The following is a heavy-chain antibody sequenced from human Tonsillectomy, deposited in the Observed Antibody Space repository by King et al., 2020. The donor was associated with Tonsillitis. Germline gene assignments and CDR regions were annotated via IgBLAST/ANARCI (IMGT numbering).Heavy chain of an antibody. V-gene: IGHV1-69*12. CDR3: AKRTHGRVGGVVVTPRDYHAMDF. Sequence: QLVQSGAEVKKPGSSVKVSCKVSGGTFNDNAISWVRQAPGQGLEWMGGIIPINGFPNYAQKFQDRVTITADESTTTVYMELGRLTSEDTATYYCAKRTHGRVGGVVVTPRDYHAMDFWGPGTLVTVST. J-gene: IGHJ4*01. D-gene: IGHD4-23*01. CDR2: IIPINGFP. CDR1: GGTFNDNA.